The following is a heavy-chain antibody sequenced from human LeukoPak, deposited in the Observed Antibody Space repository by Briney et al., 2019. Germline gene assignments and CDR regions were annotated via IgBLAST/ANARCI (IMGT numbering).Heavy chain of an antibody. V-gene: IGHV1-18*01. CDR2: ISAYNGNT. D-gene: IGHD2-21*02. Sequence: ASVKVSCKASGYTFTSYGISWVRQAPGQGLEWMGWISAYNGNTNYAQKLQGRVTMTTDTSTSTAYMELRSLRSDDTAVYYCARDLDCGGDCPPYNWFDPWGQGTLVTVS. CDR3: ARDLDCGGDCPPYNWFDP. CDR1: GYTFTSYG. J-gene: IGHJ5*02.